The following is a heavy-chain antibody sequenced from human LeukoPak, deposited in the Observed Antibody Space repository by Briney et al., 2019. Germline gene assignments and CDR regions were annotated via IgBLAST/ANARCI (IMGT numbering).Heavy chain of an antibody. CDR1: GGSISSSSYY. CDR3: AREVKSDFWSGYYFDC. CDR2: IYYSGST. D-gene: IGHD3-3*01. J-gene: IGHJ4*02. V-gene: IGHV4-39*07. Sequence: SETLSLTCTVSGGSISSSSYYWGWIRQPPGKGLEWIVSIYYSGSTYYNPSLKSRVTISVDTSKNQFSLKLSSVTAADTAIYYCAREVKSDFWSGYYFDCWGQGTLVTVSS.